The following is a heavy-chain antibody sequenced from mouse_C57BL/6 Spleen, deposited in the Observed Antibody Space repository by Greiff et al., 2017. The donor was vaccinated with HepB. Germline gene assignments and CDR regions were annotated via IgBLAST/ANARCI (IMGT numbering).Heavy chain of an antibody. CDR2: ISYDGSN. V-gene: IGHV3-6*01. Sequence: EVQRVESAPGLVKPSQSLSLTCSVTGYSITSGYYWNWIRQFPGNKLEWMGYISYDGSNNYNPSLKNRISITRDTSKNQFFLKLNSVTTEDTATYYCARDQGGIYFDYWGQGTTLTVSS. CDR1: GYSITSGYY. CDR3: ARDQGGIYFDY. J-gene: IGHJ2*01. D-gene: IGHD1-1*02.